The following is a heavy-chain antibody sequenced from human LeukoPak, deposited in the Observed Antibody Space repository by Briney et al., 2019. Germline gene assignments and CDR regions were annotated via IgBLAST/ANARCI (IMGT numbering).Heavy chain of an antibody. D-gene: IGHD3-22*01. CDR2: INPNSGET. J-gene: IGHJ4*02. Sequence: ASVKVSCKASGYTFTGYYMHWVRQAPGQGLEWMGWINPNSGETYNAQEFQGRVTLTRDTSSNTAYLELSRLRSDDTAVYYCAREGHQYSSGQKYWGQGTLVTVSS. V-gene: IGHV1-2*02. CDR3: AREGHQYSSGQKY. CDR1: GYTFTGYY.